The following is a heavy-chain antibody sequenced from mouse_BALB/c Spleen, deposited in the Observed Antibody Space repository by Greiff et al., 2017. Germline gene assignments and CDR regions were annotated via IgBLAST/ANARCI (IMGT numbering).Heavy chain of an antibody. CDR1: GYTFTSYT. V-gene: IGHV1-4*02. CDR3: ARSDGTLYAMDY. D-gene: IGHD2-1*01. J-gene: IGHJ4*01. CDR2: INPSSGYT. Sequence: QVQLKQSAAELARPGASVKVSCKASGYTFTSYTMHWVKQRPGQGLEWIGYINPSSGYTEYNQKFKDKTTLTADKSSSTAYMQLSSLTSEDSAVYYCARSDGTLYAMDYWGQGTSVTVSS.